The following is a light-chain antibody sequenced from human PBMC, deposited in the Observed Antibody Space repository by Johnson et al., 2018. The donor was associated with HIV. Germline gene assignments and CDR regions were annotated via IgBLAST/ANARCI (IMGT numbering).Light chain of an antibody. CDR2: KNN. J-gene: IGLJ1*01. CDR3: ETWDSSLSAC. V-gene: IGLV1-51*02. Sequence: QSVLTQPPSVSAAPGQKVTISCSGSSYNIGNNYVSWYQQFPGTSPKLLIYKNNKRPSGIPDRFSGSKSGTSATLGITGLQTGDEADYYCETWDSSLSACFGTGTKVTVL. CDR1: SYNIGNNY.